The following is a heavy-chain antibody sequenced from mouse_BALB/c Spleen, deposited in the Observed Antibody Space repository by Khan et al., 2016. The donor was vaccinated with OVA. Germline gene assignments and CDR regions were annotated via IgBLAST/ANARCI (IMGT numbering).Heavy chain of an antibody. J-gene: IGHJ2*01. CDR1: GFTFNSYG. CDR2: IRGDSNTI. D-gene: IGHD1-1*01. Sequence: EVHLVESGGGLVQPGGSRKLSCAATGFTFNSYGMHWVRQAPEKGLEWVAYIRGDSNTIYYTDTVKGRFTISRDNPKNTLFLQITRLMSEDTAIYYCATSYFYGYYFDYWGPGTTLTVS. V-gene: IGHV5-17*02. CDR3: ATSYFYGYYFDY.